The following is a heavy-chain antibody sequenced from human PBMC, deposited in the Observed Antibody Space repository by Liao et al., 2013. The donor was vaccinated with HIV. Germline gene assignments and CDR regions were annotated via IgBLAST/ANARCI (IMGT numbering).Heavy chain of an antibody. CDR2: IYYSGSA. CDR1: GESINSVPYY. V-gene: IGHV4-30-4*01. D-gene: IGHD3-22*01. CDR3: ARGGYYDSFGYYHYYFDS. Sequence: QVQLQESGPGLVRPSQTLSLSCTASGESINSVPYYWSWIRLPPGKGPEWIGHIYYSGSADYNPSLKSRVIISVDTSKNQFSLKLSSVTAADTAVYYCARGGYYDSFGYYHYYFDSWGPGTLVTVSS. J-gene: IGHJ4*01.